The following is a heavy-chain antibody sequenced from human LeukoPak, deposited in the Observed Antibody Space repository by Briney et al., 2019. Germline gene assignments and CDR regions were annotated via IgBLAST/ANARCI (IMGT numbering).Heavy chain of an antibody. CDR3: ARNSGANVYTYSFQY. V-gene: IGHV3-20*04. Sequence: GGCLRLSCVESGLTFAEDSISSGPDAPQKRLWRGSGINWNGRTTTYADSVKGRFTISRDNAKNSLYLQMNSLRVEDTAFYCCARNSGANVYTYSFQYWGRGTLVTVSS. CDR2: INWNGRTT. D-gene: IGHD1-26*01. J-gene: IGHJ4*02. CDR1: GLTFAEDS.